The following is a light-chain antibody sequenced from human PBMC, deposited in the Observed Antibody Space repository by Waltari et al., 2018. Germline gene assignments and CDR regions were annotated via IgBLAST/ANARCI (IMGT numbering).Light chain of an antibody. J-gene: IGKJ4*02. Sequence: TTYSPSTISASGGDSLTIPCRSSEYLNNWLAWYQQKPGKAPKLLIHKASSLESGVSARFSGSGSGTDFTLTISSLQPEDFATYSCQQYRTAPWTFGGGTKVEI. CDR2: KAS. CDR3: QQYRTAPWT. CDR1: EYLNNW. V-gene: IGKV1-5*03.